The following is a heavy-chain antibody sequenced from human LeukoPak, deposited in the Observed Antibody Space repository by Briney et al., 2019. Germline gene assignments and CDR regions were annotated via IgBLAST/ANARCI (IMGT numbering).Heavy chain of an antibody. Sequence: SETLSLTCAVYGGSFSGYYWSWIRQPPGKGLEWIGEIYHSGSTNYNPSLKSRVTISVDTSKNQFSLKLSSVTAADTAVYYCGDSSGGAFDIWGQGTMVTVSS. CDR2: IYHSGST. D-gene: IGHD3-22*01. J-gene: IGHJ3*02. CDR1: GGSFSGYY. CDR3: GDSSGGAFDI. V-gene: IGHV4-34*01.